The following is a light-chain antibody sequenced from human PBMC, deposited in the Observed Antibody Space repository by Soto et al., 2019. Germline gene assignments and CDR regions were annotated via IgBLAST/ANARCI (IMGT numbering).Light chain of an antibody. V-gene: IGLV2-11*01. J-gene: IGLJ3*02. Sequence: QSALTQPASVSGSPGQSITISCTGTSSDVGGYNYVSWYQQHPGEAPKLMIYDVIKRPSGVPYRFSGSKSGNTASLTISGLQADDEADYYCCSYAGNFIWVFGGGTKLTVL. CDR2: DVI. CDR1: SSDVGGYNY. CDR3: CSYAGNFIWV.